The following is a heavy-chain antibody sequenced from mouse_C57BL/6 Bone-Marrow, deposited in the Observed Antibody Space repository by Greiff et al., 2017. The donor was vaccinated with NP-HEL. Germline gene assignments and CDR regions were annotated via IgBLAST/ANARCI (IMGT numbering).Heavy chain of an antibody. D-gene: IGHD1-1*01. CDR1: GFTFSNYC. J-gene: IGHJ2*01. CDR3: TVYYYGSSSYYFDY. Sequence: VQLKESGGGLVQPGGSMKLSCVASGFTFSNYCMNWVRQSPEKGLEWVAQIRLKSDNYATHYAESVKGRFTISRDDSKSSVYLQMNNLRAEDTGIYYCTVYYYGSSSYYFDYWGQGTTLTVSS. V-gene: IGHV6-3*01. CDR2: IRLKSDNYAT.